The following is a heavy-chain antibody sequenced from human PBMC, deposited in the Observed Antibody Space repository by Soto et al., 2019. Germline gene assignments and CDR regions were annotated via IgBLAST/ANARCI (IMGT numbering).Heavy chain of an antibody. Sequence: GGSLRLSCAASGFTFSSYAMTWVRQAPGKGLEWVSGISGRDGRTYYADPVKGRFTISRDNSKKMLYLQMNSLRAEDTAVYFCAKVYFGEINYFDYWGQGTLVTVSS. V-gene: IGHV3-23*01. D-gene: IGHD3-10*01. CDR1: GFTFSSYA. CDR2: ISGRDGRT. CDR3: AKVYFGEINYFDY. J-gene: IGHJ4*02.